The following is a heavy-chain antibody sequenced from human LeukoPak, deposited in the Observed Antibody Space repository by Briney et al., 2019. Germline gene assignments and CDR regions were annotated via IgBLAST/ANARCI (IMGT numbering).Heavy chain of an antibody. V-gene: IGHV3-13*04. Sequence: GRSLRLSCAASGFTFSRYDMHWVRQATGKRLEWVSAIGTAGDTYYPGSVKGRFTISRENAKNSLYLQMNSLRAEDTAVYYCARDTAVAAKFGNWHLDLWGRGTLVTVSS. J-gene: IGHJ2*01. CDR3: ARDTAVAAKFGNWHLDL. CDR2: IGTAGDT. D-gene: IGHD6-19*01. CDR1: GFTFSRYD.